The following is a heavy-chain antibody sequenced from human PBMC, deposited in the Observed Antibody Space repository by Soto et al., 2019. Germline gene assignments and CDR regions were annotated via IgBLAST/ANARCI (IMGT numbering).Heavy chain of an antibody. CDR1: GGSISSGGYY. V-gene: IGHV4-31*03. CDR2: IYYSGST. D-gene: IGHD6-13*01. J-gene: IGHJ6*02. Sequence: SETLSLTCTVSGGSISSGGYYWSWIRQHPGKGLEWMGYIYYSGSTYYNPSLKSRVTISVDTSKNQFSLKLSSVTAADTAVYYCARTGSSWHGYYYYGMDVWGQGTTVTVSS. CDR3: ARTGSSWHGYYYYGMDV.